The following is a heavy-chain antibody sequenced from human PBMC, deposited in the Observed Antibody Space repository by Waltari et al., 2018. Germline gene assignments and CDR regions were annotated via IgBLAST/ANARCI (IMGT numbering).Heavy chain of an antibody. CDR1: GFTFSSYA. CDR3: AKGGAYSSSSRWYFDL. D-gene: IGHD6-6*01. V-gene: IGHV3-23*03. J-gene: IGHJ2*01. Sequence: EVQLLESGGGLVQPGGSLRLSCAASGFTFSSYAMSWVRQAPGKGLEWVSVIYSGGSTYYADSGKGRFTISRDNSKNTLYLQMNSLRAEDTAAYYCAKGGAYSSSSRWYFDLWGRGTLVTVSS. CDR2: IYSGGST.